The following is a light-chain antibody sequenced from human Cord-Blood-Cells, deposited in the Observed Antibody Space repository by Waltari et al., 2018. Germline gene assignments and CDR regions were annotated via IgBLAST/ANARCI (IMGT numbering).Light chain of an antibody. CDR2: DVS. V-gene: IGLV2-11*01. Sequence: QSALTQPRSVSGSPGQSVTISCTGTSSDVGGYNYVSWYQQHPGKAPELVIYDVSKRPSGLPGRFSGSQSGHTASLTISGLQAETEADYYCCSYAGSYTVVFGGGTTLTVL. CDR1: SSDVGGYNY. J-gene: IGLJ2*01. CDR3: CSYAGSYTVV.